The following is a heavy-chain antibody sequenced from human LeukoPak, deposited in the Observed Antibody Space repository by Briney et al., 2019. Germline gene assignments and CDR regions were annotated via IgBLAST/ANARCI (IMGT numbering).Heavy chain of an antibody. Sequence: GGSLRLSCAASGFTFSSYSMNWVRQAPGKGLEWVSYISSSSSTIYYADSVKGRFTISRDNSKNTLYLQMNSLRAEDTAVYYCAKDQKSTYYYGSGSYLDYWGQGTLVTVSS. D-gene: IGHD3-10*01. V-gene: IGHV3-48*01. CDR2: ISSSSSTI. CDR1: GFTFSSYS. CDR3: AKDQKSTYYYGSGSYLDY. J-gene: IGHJ4*02.